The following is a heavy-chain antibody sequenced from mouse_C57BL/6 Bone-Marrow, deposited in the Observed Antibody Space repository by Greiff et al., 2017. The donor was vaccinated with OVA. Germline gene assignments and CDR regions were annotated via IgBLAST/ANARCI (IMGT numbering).Heavy chain of an antibody. CDR3: ARDLITTVVAPYWYFDV. CDR2: ILPGSGST. J-gene: IGHJ1*03. D-gene: IGHD1-1*01. CDR1: GYTFTGYW. Sequence: VQRVESGAELMKPGASVTLSCKATGYTFTGYWIEWVKQRPGPGLEWIGEILPGSGSTNYNEKFKGKATFTADTSSNTPYMQHSSLTTEDSAIYYCARDLITTVVAPYWYFDVWGTGTTVTVAS. V-gene: IGHV1-9*01.